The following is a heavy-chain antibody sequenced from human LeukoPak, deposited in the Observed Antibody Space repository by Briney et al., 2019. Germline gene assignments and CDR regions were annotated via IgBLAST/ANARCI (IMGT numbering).Heavy chain of an antibody. D-gene: IGHD2-8*02. V-gene: IGHV1-2*02. CDR2: INPNSGGT. CDR1: GYSFTVYY. CDR3: ARDTEGRYNWFDL. J-gene: IGHJ5*02. Sequence: GASVTVSFTSSGYSFTVYYMHWVRQAPGQGLEWMGWINPNSGGTNYAQKFQGRVTMTRDTSISTAYMELSRLRSDDTAVYYCARDTEGRYNWFDLWGQGTLVTVSS.